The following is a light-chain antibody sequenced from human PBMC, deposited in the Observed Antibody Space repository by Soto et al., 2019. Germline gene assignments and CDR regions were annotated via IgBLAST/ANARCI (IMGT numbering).Light chain of an antibody. V-gene: IGLV1-40*01. CDR1: SSNIGAGYD. CDR2: ANS. CDR3: QSYDRSLSGFYV. J-gene: IGLJ1*01. Sequence: QSPLTQPPPVSGAPGQTATPSRTGSSSNIGAGYDIHWYQQLPGSAPKLLIYANSNRPSGVPDRFSGSRSGTSASLAITGLQAEDEADYYCQSYDRSLSGFYVFGTGTKVTVL.